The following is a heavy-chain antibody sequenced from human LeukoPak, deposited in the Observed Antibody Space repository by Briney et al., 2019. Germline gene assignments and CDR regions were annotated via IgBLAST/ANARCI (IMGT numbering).Heavy chain of an antibody. CDR2: IYYSGST. CDR1: GGSISSYY. D-gene: IGHD5-12*01. J-gene: IGHJ4*02. Sequence: ASETLSLTCTVSGGSISSYYWSWIRQPPGKGLEWIGYIYYSGSTNYNPSLKSRVTISVDTSKNQFSLKLSSVTAADTAVYYCARSLRGYNGPFDYWGQGTLVTVSS. V-gene: IGHV4-59*01. CDR3: ARSLRGYNGPFDY.